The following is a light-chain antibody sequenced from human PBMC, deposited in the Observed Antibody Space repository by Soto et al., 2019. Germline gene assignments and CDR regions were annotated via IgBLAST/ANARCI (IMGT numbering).Light chain of an antibody. CDR1: SSDLGIYNY. J-gene: IGLJ1*01. CDR2: EVT. Sequence: QSVLAQPASVSGSPGQSIAISCSGSSSDLGIYNYVSWYQQHPGKVPKLIIFEVTNRPSGVSNRFSGSKSGNTASLTISGLQAEDEDDYSCSSYTTSSTRVFGTGTKVTVL. V-gene: IGLV2-14*01. CDR3: SSYTTSSTRV.